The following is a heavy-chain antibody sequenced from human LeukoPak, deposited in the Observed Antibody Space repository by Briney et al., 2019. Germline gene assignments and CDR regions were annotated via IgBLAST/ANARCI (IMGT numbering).Heavy chain of an antibody. J-gene: IGHJ5*02. D-gene: IGHD5-18*01. Sequence: PGGSLRLSCAASGFTFSSYGMHWVRQAPGKGLEWVAVISYDGSNKYYADSVKGRFTISRDNSKNTLYLQMNSLRAEDTAVYYCAKESGYSYRLFDPWGQGTLVTVSS. CDR1: GFTFSSYG. CDR3: AKESGYSYRLFDP. V-gene: IGHV3-30*18. CDR2: ISYDGSNK.